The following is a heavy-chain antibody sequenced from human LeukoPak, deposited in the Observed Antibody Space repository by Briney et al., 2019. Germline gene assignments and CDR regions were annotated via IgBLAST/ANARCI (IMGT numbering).Heavy chain of an antibody. CDR2: ISYDGSNK. J-gene: IGHJ4*02. V-gene: IGHV3-30*04. Sequence: PGGSLRLSCAASGFTFSSYAMHWVRQAPGKGLEWVAVISYDGSNKYYADSVKGRFTSSRDNSKNTLYLQMNSLRAEDTAVYYCARDSTLYGDYSNYFDYWGQGTLVTVSS. CDR3: ARDSTLYGDYSNYFDY. CDR1: GFTFSSYA. D-gene: IGHD4-17*01.